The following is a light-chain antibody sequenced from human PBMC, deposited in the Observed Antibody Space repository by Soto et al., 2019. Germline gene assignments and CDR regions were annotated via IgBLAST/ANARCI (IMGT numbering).Light chain of an antibody. CDR1: SSNIASNT. J-gene: IGLJ2*01. CDR2: SNN. Sequence: QSVLTQPPSASGTPGQRVTIYCSGSSSNIASNTVNWYQQLPGTAPKLLIYSNNQRPSGVPDRFSGSKSGTSASLAISGLQSEDEADYYCAAWDDSLNAVFGGGTKLTVL. V-gene: IGLV1-44*01. CDR3: AAWDDSLNAV.